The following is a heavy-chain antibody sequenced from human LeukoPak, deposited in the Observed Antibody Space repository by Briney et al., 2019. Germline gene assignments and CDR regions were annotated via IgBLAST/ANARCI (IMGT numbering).Heavy chain of an antibody. Sequence: PSQTLPLTCAVSGGSISSGGYSWSWLRQPPGKGLEWIGYIYYSGSTYYNPSLKSRVTISIDTSKNQFSLKLTSVTAADTAVYYCARDSSGSVVPFDYWGQGTLVTVSS. CDR3: ARDSSGSVVPFDY. V-gene: IGHV4-30-4*07. J-gene: IGHJ4*02. D-gene: IGHD3-22*01. CDR1: GGSISSGGYS. CDR2: IYYSGST.